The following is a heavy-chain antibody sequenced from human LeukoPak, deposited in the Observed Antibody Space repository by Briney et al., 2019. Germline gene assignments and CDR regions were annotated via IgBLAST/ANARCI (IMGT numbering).Heavy chain of an antibody. V-gene: IGHV4-39*01. D-gene: IGHD1-26*01. CDR2: IYYSGST. CDR3: ARHSEMYYINWYFDL. CDR1: GGSISSSSYY. Sequence: SETLSLTCTVSGGSISSSSYYWGWIRQPPGKGLEWIGSIYYSGSTYYNPSLKSRVTISVDTSKNQFSLKLGSVTAADTAVYYCARHSEMYYINWYFDLWGRGTLVTVSS. J-gene: IGHJ2*01.